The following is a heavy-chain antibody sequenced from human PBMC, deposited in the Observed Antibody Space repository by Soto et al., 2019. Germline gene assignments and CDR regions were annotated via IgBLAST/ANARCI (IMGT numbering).Heavy chain of an antibody. V-gene: IGHV1-18*01. CDR1: GYTFSDYA. Sequence: QVQLVQSGGEVKKPGASVKVSCQACGYTFSDYAISWVRQAPGQGLEWMGWISASTRNTDQAQNFQGRVIMTLDTSTNTAYMELRSLRSDDTAVYYCVRCYCSVGSCYACWHFDLWGRGTLVTVSS. D-gene: IGHD2-15*01. CDR2: ISASTRNT. CDR3: VRCYCSVGSCYACWHFDL. J-gene: IGHJ2*01.